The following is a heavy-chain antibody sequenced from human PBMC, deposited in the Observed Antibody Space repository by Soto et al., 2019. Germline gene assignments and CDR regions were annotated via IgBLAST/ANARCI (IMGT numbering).Heavy chain of an antibody. CDR2: IYYSGST. CDR3: ARHGVSGWYGYYFDY. D-gene: IGHD6-19*01. J-gene: IGHJ4*02. V-gene: IGHV4-39*01. CDR1: GGSISSSSYY. Sequence: QLHLQESGPGLVKPSETLSLTCTVSGGSISSSSYYWGWIRQPPGKGLEWIGSIYYSGSTYYNPSLKSRVTISVDTSKNQFCLKLSSVTAAHTAVYYCARHGVSGWYGYYFDYWGQGTLVTVSS.